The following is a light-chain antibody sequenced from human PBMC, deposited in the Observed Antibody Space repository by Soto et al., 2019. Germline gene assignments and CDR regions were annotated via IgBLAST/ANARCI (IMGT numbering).Light chain of an antibody. J-gene: IGLJ3*02. CDR3: SSYTTSSTWV. V-gene: IGLV2-14*01. CDR1: SSDVGGYNY. CDR2: EVN. Sequence: QSVLTQPASVSGSPGQSITISCSGTSSDVGGYNYVSWYQQYPGKAPKLMIYEVNNRPSGVSNRFSGSKSADTASLTISGLQAEDEADYYCSSYTTSSTWVFGGGTQLTVL.